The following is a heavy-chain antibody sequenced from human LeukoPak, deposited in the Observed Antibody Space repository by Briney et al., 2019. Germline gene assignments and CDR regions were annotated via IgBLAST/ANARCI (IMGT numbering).Heavy chain of an antibody. V-gene: IGHV5-51*01. Sequence: GESLKISCKGSGYRFTNYWIGWVRQMPGKGLEWMGLIYPDDSDTRYSPSFQGQVTIAADKSISTAYLQWSSLKASDTAMYYCAIGGDSTTSCYRCFDYWGQGTLVTVSS. CDR3: AIGGDSTTSCYRCFDY. D-gene: IGHD2-2*02. CDR2: IYPDDSDT. J-gene: IGHJ4*02. CDR1: GYRFTNYW.